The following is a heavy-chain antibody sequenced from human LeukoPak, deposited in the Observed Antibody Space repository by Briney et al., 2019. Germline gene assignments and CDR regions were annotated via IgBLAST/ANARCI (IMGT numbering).Heavy chain of an antibody. J-gene: IGHJ6*03. Sequence: GGSLRLSCAASGFTFSSYWMSWVRQAPGKGLVWVANIKQDGSEKYYVDSVKGRFTISRDNAKNSLYLQMNSLRAEDTAVYYCARGTGTTDRYYYYMDVWGKGTTVTVSS. CDR2: IKQDGSEK. D-gene: IGHD1-7*01. CDR1: GFTFSSYW. CDR3: ARGTGTTDRYYYYMDV. V-gene: IGHV3-7*04.